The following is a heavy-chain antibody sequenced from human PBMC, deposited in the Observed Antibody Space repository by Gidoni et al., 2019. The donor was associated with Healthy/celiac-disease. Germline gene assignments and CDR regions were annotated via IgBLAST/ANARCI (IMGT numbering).Heavy chain of an antibody. Sequence: RLVESGGGVVQPGRSLRLSVAASGFTFSTSGLRWVRQAPGKGLEGVAVISYDGSNKHYAGLVKGRFTISRDNSKNTLYLQMNSLRAEDTAVYYCAKDLVVHCSGGSCHSGDYWGQGTLVTVSS. CDR3: AKDLVVHCSGGSCHSGDY. CDR2: ISYDGSNK. V-gene: IGHV3-30*18. D-gene: IGHD2-15*01. CDR1: GFTFSTSG. J-gene: IGHJ4*02.